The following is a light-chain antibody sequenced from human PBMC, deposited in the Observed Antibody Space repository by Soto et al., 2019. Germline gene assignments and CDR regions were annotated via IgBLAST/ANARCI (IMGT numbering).Light chain of an antibody. V-gene: IGKV4-1*01. CDR3: HQYAVTPWT. Sequence: IVMTQSPDSLAVSLGERATINCKSSQSVLYSPNNKNYLAWYQQKPGQPPKLLIYWASTRESGVPDRFSGSGSGTDFTLSISSLQAEDVAVYYCHQYAVTPWTFGQGTKVEVK. CDR1: QSVLYSPNNKNY. CDR2: WAS. J-gene: IGKJ1*01.